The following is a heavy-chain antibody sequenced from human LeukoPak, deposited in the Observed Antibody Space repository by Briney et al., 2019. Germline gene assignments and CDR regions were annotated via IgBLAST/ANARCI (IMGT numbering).Heavy chain of an antibody. J-gene: IGHJ4*02. Sequence: GGSLRLSCAASGFTFSSNGMHWVRQTPGKGLDWVAFTRYDESKTFYGDSVRDRFTISRDNSKNTLYLQMNSLTTDDSAVYYCAKARYSGSPALDFWGQGTLVTVSS. CDR3: AKARYSGSPALDF. V-gene: IGHV3-30*02. D-gene: IGHD1-26*01. CDR1: GFTFSSNG. CDR2: TRYDESKT.